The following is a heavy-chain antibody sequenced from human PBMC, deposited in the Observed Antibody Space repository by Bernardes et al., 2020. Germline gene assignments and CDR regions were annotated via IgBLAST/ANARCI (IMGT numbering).Heavy chain of an antibody. CDR2: IKSKPGGGTA. D-gene: IGHD2-15*01. CDR3: AKVMLPPPDDALHV. J-gene: IGHJ3*01. Sequence: GSLRLSFAASGFNFNIAWMSWVRQAPGKGLEWVGRIKSKPGGGTADYASPVKGRFTISREDSKNMVYLQMNSLKSEDTALYYCAKVMLPPPDDALHVWGQGTMVTVSS. CDR1: GFNFNIAW. V-gene: IGHV3-15*01.